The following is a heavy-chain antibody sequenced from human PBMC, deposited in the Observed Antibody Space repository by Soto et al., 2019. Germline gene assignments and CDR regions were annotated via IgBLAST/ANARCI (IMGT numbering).Heavy chain of an antibody. D-gene: IGHD5-18*01. J-gene: IGHJ6*04. CDR1: GFVFSGYA. CDR3: AREGGYTFGYGSKHYLGMDI. Sequence: GGSLTLSCAASGFVFSGYAINWIRQAPGKGLEWVSSISSSATYVYYADSRRGRFTISRDNDKNSVFLHIDSLRAEDTAVYFCAREGGYTFGYGSKHYLGMDIWGKGTTVTVSS. CDR2: ISSSATYV. V-gene: IGHV3-21*06.